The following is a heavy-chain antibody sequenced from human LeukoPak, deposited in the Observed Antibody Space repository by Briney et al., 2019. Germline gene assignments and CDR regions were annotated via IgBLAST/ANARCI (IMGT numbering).Heavy chain of an antibody. V-gene: IGHV1-2*02. Sequence: ASVKVSCKASGYTFTGYYMHWVRQAPGQGLEWMGWINPNSGGTNYAQKFQGRVTMTRDTSISTAYMELSRLRSDDTAVYYCARVSVAWATHDAFDIWGQGTMVTVSS. D-gene: IGHD7-27*01. CDR1: GYTFTGYY. CDR3: ARVSVAWATHDAFDI. J-gene: IGHJ3*02. CDR2: INPNSGGT.